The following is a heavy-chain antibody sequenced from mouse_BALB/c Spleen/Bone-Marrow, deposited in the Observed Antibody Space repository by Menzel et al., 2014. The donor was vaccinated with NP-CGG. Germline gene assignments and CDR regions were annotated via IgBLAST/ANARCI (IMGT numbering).Heavy chain of an antibody. CDR3: ARDDYYAMDY. J-gene: IGHJ4*01. CDR2: IRNKANGYTT. CDR1: GFNFTDYY. Sequence: EVKLMESGGGLVQPGGSLRLSCATSGFNFTDYYMSWVRQPPGKALEWLGFIRNKANGYTTEYSASVKGRFTISRDNSQSILYLQMNTLRAEDSATYYWARDDYYAMDYWGRGTSVTVSS. V-gene: IGHV7-3*02.